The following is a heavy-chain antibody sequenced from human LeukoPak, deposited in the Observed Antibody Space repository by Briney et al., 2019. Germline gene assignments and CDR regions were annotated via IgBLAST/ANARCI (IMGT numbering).Heavy chain of an antibody. Sequence: PSETLSLTCTVSGGSLSHHYWSWIRQPPGKGLEWIGYIYYSGYTNYNPSLQSRVTISVDTSKNQFSLKLSSVTAADTAVYYCARMGVAKRYYFDYWGQGTLVTVSS. CDR2: IYYSGYT. CDR3: ARMGVAKRYYFDY. CDR1: GGSLSHHY. D-gene: IGHD3-16*01. V-gene: IGHV4-59*11. J-gene: IGHJ4*02.